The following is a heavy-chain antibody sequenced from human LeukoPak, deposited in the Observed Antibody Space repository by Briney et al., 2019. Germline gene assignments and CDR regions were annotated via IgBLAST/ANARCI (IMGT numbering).Heavy chain of an antibody. J-gene: IGHJ3*02. CDR3: ARGGNRWFDAFDI. D-gene: IGHD2-15*01. CDR1: EFTFSSYS. CDR2: ISNSGGTT. Sequence: GGSLRLSCAASEFTFSSYSMNWVRQAPGKGLEWVSVISNSGGTTYYADSVKGRFSLSRDNSKNTLYLQMNSLRADDTAVYYCARGGNRWFDAFDIWGQGTVVTVSS. V-gene: IGHV3-23*01.